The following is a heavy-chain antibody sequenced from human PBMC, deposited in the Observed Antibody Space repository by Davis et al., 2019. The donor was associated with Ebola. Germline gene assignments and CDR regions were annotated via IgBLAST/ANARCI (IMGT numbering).Heavy chain of an antibody. CDR3: ARVVFVAGATPTWYFDL. CDR2: ISHSGST. V-gene: IGHV4-34*01. Sequence: SETLSLTCAVYAGSFSDYYWNRIRQPPGKGLEWIGEISHSGSTNSNPSLKSRVTISVDTSKNQFSLRLSSVTAADTAVYYCARVVFVAGATPTWYFDLWGRGTLVTVSP. D-gene: IGHD2-15*01. J-gene: IGHJ2*01. CDR1: AGSFSDYY.